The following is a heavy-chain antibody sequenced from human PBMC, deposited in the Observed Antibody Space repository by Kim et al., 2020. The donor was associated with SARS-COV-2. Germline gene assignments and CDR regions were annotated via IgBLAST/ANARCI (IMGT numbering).Heavy chain of an antibody. Sequence: GGSPRLSCAASGFTFTTYNMNWVRQAPGKGLEWISYISVTDAIYYADSVKGRFTISRDYAKNSLDLQMNSLRDEDTAVYYCARDWNWGIDVWGQGTLVTV. CDR1: GFTFTTYN. D-gene: IGHD7-27*01. CDR3: ARDWNWGIDV. J-gene: IGHJ4*02. V-gene: IGHV3-48*02. CDR2: ISVTDAI.